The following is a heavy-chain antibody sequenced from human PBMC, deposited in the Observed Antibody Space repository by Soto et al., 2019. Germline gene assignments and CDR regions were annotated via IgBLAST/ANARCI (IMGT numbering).Heavy chain of an antibody. CDR2: IYYSVST. CDR1: GGSISSYY. Sequence: QVQLQESGPGLVKPSETLSLTCTVSGGSISSYYWSWIRQPTGKGLEWIGYIYYSVSTNYNPSLKRRVTISVDTSKTQFSLKLSSVTAAYTAVYYCARHETINGDYDYWGHGTLVTVSS. CDR3: ARHETINGDYDY. V-gene: IGHV4-59*08. J-gene: IGHJ4*01. D-gene: IGHD4-17*01.